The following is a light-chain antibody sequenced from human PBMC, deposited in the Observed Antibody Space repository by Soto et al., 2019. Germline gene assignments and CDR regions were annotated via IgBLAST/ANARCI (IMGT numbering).Light chain of an antibody. CDR1: QSVGNF. V-gene: IGKV3-11*01. CDR3: QQRSNWPPWT. J-gene: IGKJ1*01. Sequence: EIVLTQSPVTLSLSPGDRATLSCRASQSVGNFLAWYQHKPGQAPRLLIYDASNSATGIPARFSGSGSGTDFTLTISSLEPGDFAVYYCQQRSNWPPWTFGQGTKVEIK. CDR2: DAS.